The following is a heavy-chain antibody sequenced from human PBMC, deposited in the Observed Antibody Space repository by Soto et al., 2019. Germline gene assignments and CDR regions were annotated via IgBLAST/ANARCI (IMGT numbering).Heavy chain of an antibody. J-gene: IGHJ5*02. CDR1: GYTFTGYY. CDR2: INPNSGGT. V-gene: IGHV1-2*04. CDR3: AREGEPEKICYYDFSRGSYNWFDP. D-gene: IGHD3-3*01. Sequence: ASVKVSCKASGYTFTGYYMHWVRQAPGQGLEWMGWINPNSGGTNYAQKFQGWVTMTRDTSISTAYMELSRLRSDDTAVYYCAREGEPEKICYYDFSRGSYNWFDPWGQGTLVTVSS.